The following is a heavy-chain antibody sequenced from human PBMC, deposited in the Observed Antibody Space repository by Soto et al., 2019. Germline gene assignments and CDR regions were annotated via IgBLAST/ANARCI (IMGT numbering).Heavy chain of an antibody. CDR2: IIPIFGTA. CDR1: GGTFSSYA. Sequence: SVKVSCKASGGTFSSYAISWVRQAPGQGLEWMGGIIPIFGTANYAQKFQGRVTITADESTSTAYMELSSLRSEDTAVYYCARELVCADSTSCYRGAYDYYGMDVWGQGTTVTVSS. D-gene: IGHD2-2*01. V-gene: IGHV1-69*13. J-gene: IGHJ6*02. CDR3: ARELVCADSTSCYRGAYDYYGMDV.